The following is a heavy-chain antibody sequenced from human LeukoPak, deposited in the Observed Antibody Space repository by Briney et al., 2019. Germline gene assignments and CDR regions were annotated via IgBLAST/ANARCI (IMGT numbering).Heavy chain of an antibody. Sequence: GGSLRLSCSASGFTFSSYAMYWVRQAPGKGLEYVSAITSNGGSAYYADSVKGRFTISRDNSKNTLYLQMNSLRAEDTAVYYCAKSRARPTPRVDYWGQGTLVTVSS. CDR3: AKSRARPTPRVDY. V-gene: IGHV3-64*04. CDR1: GFTFSSYA. CDR2: ITSNGGSA. J-gene: IGHJ4*02. D-gene: IGHD2-15*01.